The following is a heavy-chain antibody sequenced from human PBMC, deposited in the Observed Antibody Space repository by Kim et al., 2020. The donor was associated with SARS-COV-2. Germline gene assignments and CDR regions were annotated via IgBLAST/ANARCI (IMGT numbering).Heavy chain of an antibody. J-gene: IGHJ4*02. D-gene: IGHD3-3*02. Sequence: YYAASVKGRFTISGDNSKNTLYLQMNTLRAEDTAVYYCAHAPSSIWFDYWGQGTLVTVSS. CDR3: AHAPSSIWFDY. V-gene: IGHV3-30*01.